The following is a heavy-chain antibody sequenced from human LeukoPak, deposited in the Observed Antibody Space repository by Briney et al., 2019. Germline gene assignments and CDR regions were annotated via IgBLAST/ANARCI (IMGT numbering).Heavy chain of an antibody. CDR3: ARHEYYYGSGNYFPWFDP. Sequence: SETLSLTCSVSGGSISSGRYYWNWIRLPAGKGLEWIGRIYPTGSTYYNPSLKSRVTISVDTSKNHFSLRLNSVTAADTAVYYCARHEYYYGSGNYFPWFDPWGQGTLVTVSS. J-gene: IGHJ5*02. CDR1: GGSISSGRYY. CDR2: IYPTGST. D-gene: IGHD3-10*01. V-gene: IGHV4-61*02.